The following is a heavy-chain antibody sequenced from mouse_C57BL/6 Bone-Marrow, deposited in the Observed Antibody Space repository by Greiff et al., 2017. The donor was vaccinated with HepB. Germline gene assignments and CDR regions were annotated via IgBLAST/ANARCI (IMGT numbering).Heavy chain of an antibody. V-gene: IGHV2-2*01. CDR1: GFSLTSYG. D-gene: IGHD1-1*01. Sequence: VKVVESGPGLVQPSQSLSITCTVSGFSLTSYGVHWVRQSPAKGLEWLGVIWSGGSTDYNAAFISRLSISKDNSKSQVFFKMNSLQADDTAIYYCARNYYGSRRYFDYWGQGTTLTVSS. J-gene: IGHJ2*01. CDR2: IWSGGST. CDR3: ARNYYGSRRYFDY.